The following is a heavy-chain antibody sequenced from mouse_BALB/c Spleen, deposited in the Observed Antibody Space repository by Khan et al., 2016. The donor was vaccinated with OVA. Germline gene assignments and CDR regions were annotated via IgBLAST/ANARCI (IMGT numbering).Heavy chain of an antibody. Sequence: VQLQESGPGLVAPSQNLSITCTVSGFSLTDYGVSWIRQPPGMGLEWLGVIWGGGTTYYNSALKSRLSISKDNSKSQVFLKMNSLQTDDTAVYYCAEGLWSHYFALDYWGQGASVTVSS. CDR3: AEGLWSHYFALDY. CDR1: GFSLTDYG. D-gene: IGHD1-1*02. V-gene: IGHV2-6-5*01. J-gene: IGHJ4*01. CDR2: IWGGGTT.